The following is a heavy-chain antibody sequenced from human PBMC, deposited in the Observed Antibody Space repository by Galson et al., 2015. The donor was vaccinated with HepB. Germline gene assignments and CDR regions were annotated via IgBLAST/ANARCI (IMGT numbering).Heavy chain of an antibody. D-gene: IGHD2/OR15-2a*01. CDR1: GFTFSSYW. CDR3: ARDSFYGMPPDSDYMDV. V-gene: IGHV3-7*03. J-gene: IGHJ6*03. CDR2: IKQDGSEK. Sequence: SLRLSCAASGFTFSSYWMSWVRQAPGKGLEWVANIKQDGSEKYYVDSVKGRFTISRDNAKNSLYLQMNSLRAEDTAVYYCARDSFYGMPPDSDYMDVWGKGTTVTVSS.